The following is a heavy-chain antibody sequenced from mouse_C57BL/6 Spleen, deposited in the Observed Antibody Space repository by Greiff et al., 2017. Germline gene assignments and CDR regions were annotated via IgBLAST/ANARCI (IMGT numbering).Heavy chain of an antibody. CDR3: TTYYYGSRGYFDV. V-gene: IGHV14-1*01. D-gene: IGHD1-1*01. CDR2: IDPEDGDT. CDR1: GFNIKDYY. Sequence: VQLQQSGAELVRPGASVKLSCTASGFNIKDYYMHWVKQRPEQGLEWIGRIDPEDGDTAYAPKFQGKATMTADTSSNTAYLQLSSLTSEDTAVYYCTTYYYGSRGYFDVWGTGTTVTVSS. J-gene: IGHJ1*03.